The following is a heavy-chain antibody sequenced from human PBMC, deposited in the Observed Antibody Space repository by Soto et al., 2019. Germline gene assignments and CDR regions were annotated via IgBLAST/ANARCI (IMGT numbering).Heavy chain of an antibody. Sequence: SETLSLTCAVSSGSISSSNWWSWVRQPPGKGLEWIGEIYHSGSTNYNPSLKSRVTISVDKSKNQFSLKLSSVTAADTAVYYCARYGYCSSTSCYPNWFDPWGQGTLVTVSS. V-gene: IGHV4-4*02. J-gene: IGHJ5*02. CDR1: SGSISSSNW. CDR2: IYHSGST. D-gene: IGHD2-2*01. CDR3: ARYGYCSSTSCYPNWFDP.